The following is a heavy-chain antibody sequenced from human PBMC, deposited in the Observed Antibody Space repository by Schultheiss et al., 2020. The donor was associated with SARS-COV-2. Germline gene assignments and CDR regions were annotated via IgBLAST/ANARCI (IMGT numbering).Heavy chain of an antibody. CDR1: GFTFSSYA. Sequence: GGSLRLSCAASGFTFSSYAMSWVRQAPGKGLEWVSSISSSSTIYYADSVKGRFTISRDNSKNTLYLQMSSLRAEDTAVYYCVKDRDIVVVPAARRAFDIWGQGTMVTVSS. D-gene: IGHD2-2*01. CDR3: VKDRDIVVVPAARRAFDI. J-gene: IGHJ3*02. V-gene: IGHV3-23*01. CDR2: ISSSSTI.